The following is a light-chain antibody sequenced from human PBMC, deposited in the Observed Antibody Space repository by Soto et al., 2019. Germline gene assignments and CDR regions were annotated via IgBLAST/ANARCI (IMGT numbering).Light chain of an antibody. CDR2: GAS. V-gene: IGKV3-20*01. CDR1: QSVSSSY. J-gene: IGKJ5*01. CDR3: QQYRISHLT. Sequence: EIVLTQSPGTLSLSPVERATRSCRASQSVSSSYLAWYQQKPGQAPRLRIYGASSRATGIPDRFSGSGSGTDFTLTISILEREDFAVYACQQYRISHLTFGQRTRL.